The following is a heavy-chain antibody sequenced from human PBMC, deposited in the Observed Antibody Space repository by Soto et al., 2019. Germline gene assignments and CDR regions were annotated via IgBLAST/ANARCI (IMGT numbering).Heavy chain of an antibody. CDR1: EFIFSTYA. J-gene: IGHJ3*02. D-gene: IGHD1-1*01. CDR3: AKDSTSYNGVYDPFDI. CDR2: IGGAAVST. V-gene: IGHV3-23*01. Sequence: PGGSLRLSCGAAEFIFSTYAMSWVRQSPGKGLEWVSVIGGAAVSTDCADSLKGRCTVSRDDSKNTVYLQLDSLRDDDTAVYYCAKDSTSYNGVYDPFDIWGQGTMVTVSS.